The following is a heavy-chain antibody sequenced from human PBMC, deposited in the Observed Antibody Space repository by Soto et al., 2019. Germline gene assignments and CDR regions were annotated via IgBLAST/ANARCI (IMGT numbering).Heavy chain of an antibody. V-gene: IGHV3-23*01. J-gene: IGHJ4*02. D-gene: IGHD3-3*01. Sequence: GGSLRLSCTASGFSFGSYALSWVRQAPGKGLEWVSTISGSDGKTFYADSVKGRFSISRDTSQSTLYLQMNSLRADDTAMYYCARWSYLDYWGQGTRVTVSS. CDR1: GFSFGSYA. CDR3: ARWSYLDY. CDR2: ISGSDGKT.